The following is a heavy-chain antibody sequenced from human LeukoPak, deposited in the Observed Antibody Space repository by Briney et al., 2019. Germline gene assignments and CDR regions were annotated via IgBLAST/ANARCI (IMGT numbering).Heavy chain of an antibody. CDR2: ISHDGSNK. V-gene: IGHV3-30*03. J-gene: IGHJ4*02. CDR1: GFTFSSYW. Sequence: GGSLRLSCAASGFTFSSYWMSWVRQAPGEGLEWVALISHDGSNKYYADSVKGRFTISRDNSKNTLYLQMNSLRAEDTAVYYCASNWNYFHYWGQGTLVTVSS. D-gene: IGHD1-20*01. CDR3: ASNWNYFHY.